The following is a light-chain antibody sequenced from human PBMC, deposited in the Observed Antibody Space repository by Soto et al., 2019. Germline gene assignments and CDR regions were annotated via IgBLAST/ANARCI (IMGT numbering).Light chain of an antibody. CDR1: SSDVGGYNY. J-gene: IGLJ1*01. CDR2: EVS. Sequence: QPASVSGSPGQSITISCTGTSSDVGGYNYVSWYQQHPGKAPKLMIYEVSNRPSGVSNRFSGSKSGNTASLTISGLQAEDEADYYCSSYTSSSTKVFGTGTKVTVL. CDR3: SSYTSSSTKV. V-gene: IGLV2-14*01.